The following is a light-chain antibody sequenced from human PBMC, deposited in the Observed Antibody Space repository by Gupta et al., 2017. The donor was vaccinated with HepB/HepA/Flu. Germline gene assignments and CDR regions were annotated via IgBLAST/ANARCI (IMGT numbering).Light chain of an antibody. CDR2: GAS. V-gene: IGKV3-15*01. CDR3: QQDNYWPFT. Sequence: EVVMTQSPATLSVSPGERATLSCRASRSISSNLAWYQQKPGQAPRLLMYGASTGAAGIPARFSGGWSGTEFTLTITIPQSEDSAVYYCQQDNYWPFTFGGGTKVEIK. CDR1: RSISSN. J-gene: IGKJ4*01.